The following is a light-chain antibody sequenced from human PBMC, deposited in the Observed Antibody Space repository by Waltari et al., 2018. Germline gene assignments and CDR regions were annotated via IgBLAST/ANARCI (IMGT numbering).Light chain of an antibody. CDR1: SGSVSSISY. CDR3: SMYMGSGVWV. J-gene: IGLJ3*02. CDR2: KGI. V-gene: IGLV8-61*01. Sequence: QTVVTQEPSLSVSPCWTVTPTCALSSGSVSSISYPTWYHQTPGQPPRTLVDKGISRSSGVPDRFSGSILGNTAALTITGAQADDESDYYCSMYMGSGVWVFGGGTKLTVL.